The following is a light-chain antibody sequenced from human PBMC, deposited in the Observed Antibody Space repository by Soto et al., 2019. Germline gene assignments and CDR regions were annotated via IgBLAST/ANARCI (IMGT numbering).Light chain of an antibody. CDR2: GAS. CDR3: QQDGSSPSYT. J-gene: IGKJ2*01. V-gene: IGKV3-20*01. CDR1: QSVSSSY. Sequence: EIVLTQSPGTLSLSPGERATLSCRASQSVSSSYLAWYQQKPGQAPRLLIYGASIRATGIPDRFSGSGSGTDFTLTISGLEPEDFAVYYWQQDGSSPSYTFGQGTKLEIK.